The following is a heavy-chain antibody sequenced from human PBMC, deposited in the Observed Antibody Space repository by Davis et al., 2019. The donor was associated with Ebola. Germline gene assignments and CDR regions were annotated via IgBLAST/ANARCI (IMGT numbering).Heavy chain of an antibody. D-gene: IGHD2-2*01. CDR3: AHLPPAKGAFDF. Sequence: GESLKISCAASGLTLSNRGINWVRQAPGKGLEWVSSISGSNDYIYYAEPVKGRFTISRDNAKNSLYLQMNSLRAEDTAMYYCAHLPPAKGAFDFWGQGTMVTVSS. CDR1: GLTLSNRG. V-gene: IGHV3-21*01. CDR2: ISGSNDYI. J-gene: IGHJ3*01.